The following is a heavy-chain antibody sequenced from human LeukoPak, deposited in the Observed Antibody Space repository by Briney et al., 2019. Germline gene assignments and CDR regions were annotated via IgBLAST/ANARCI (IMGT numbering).Heavy chain of an antibody. D-gene: IGHD3-10*01. J-gene: IGHJ5*02. V-gene: IGHV4-34*01. Sequence: SETLSLTCAVYGGSFSGYYWSWIRQPPGNGMEWIGEINHSGSTNYNPSLKSRVTISVDTSKNQFSLKLSSVTDADTAVYYCARGGVTMVRRTGVFDPWGQGTLVTVSS. CDR3: ARGGVTMVRRTGVFDP. CDR1: GGSFSGYY. CDR2: INHSGST.